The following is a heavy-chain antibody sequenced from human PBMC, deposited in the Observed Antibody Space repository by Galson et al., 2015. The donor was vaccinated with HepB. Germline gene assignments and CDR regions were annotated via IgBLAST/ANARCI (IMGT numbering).Heavy chain of an antibody. V-gene: IGHV3-74*01. D-gene: IGHD1-14*01. CDR1: EFTFSSHW. J-gene: IGHJ3*02. CDR3: TRACRITCFDSFDI. Sequence: SLRLSCAASEFTFSSHWMHWVRQAPGKGLVWVSRINSDGSRTDYADSVTGRFTISRDNARNTLYLEMNSLRAEDTAVYYCTRACRITCFDSFDIWGQGTVVTVSS. CDR2: INSDGSRT.